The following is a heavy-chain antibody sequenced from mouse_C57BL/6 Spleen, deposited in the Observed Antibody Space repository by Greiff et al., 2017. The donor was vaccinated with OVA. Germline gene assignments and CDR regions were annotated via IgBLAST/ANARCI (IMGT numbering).Heavy chain of an antibody. J-gene: IGHJ4*01. CDR3: AMYYVSSPYKAMDY. CDR2: IDPSDSYT. D-gene: IGHD1-1*01. V-gene: IGHV1-69*01. CDR1: GFTFTGYC. Sequence: QVQLQQSGAELVMPGASVKLSCKASGFTFTGYCMHWVKQRPGQGLEWIGGIDPSDSYTKYNPKFKGKSTLTGDKSSSTAYRQLSSLTSEDAAVEYCAMYYVSSPYKAMDYGGQGTSVTVSS.